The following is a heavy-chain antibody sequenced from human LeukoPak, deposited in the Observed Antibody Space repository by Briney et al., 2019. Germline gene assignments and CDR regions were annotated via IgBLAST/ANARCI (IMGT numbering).Heavy chain of an antibody. D-gene: IGHD2-2*01. J-gene: IGHJ4*02. CDR1: GYTLTGSY. CDR2: INPNSGGT. V-gene: IGHV1-2*02. Sequence: ASVKVSCKASGYTLTGSYMNWVRQAPGQGLEWMGWINPNSGGTNYAQKFQGRVTMTRDTSISTAYMELSRLRSDDTAVYYCARPYCSSTSCYDYYFGYWGQGTLVTVSS. CDR3: ARPYCSSTSCYDYYFGY.